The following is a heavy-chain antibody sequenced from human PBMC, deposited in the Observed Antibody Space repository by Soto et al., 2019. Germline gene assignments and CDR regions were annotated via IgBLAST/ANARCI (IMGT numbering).Heavy chain of an antibody. CDR2: IYHTGNA. J-gene: IGHJ5*02. D-gene: IGHD3-22*01. V-gene: IGHV4-39*01. CDR3: ARDFFDSSDYTTNWFEP. Sequence: SETLSLTCTVLSDSISNSRFYWAWIRQPPGEGLEWIGSIYHTGNAYYNPSLKSRVTISVDTSKNQFSLKLTSVTAADAALYYCARDFFDSSDYTTNWFEPWGQGTLVTVSS. CDR1: SDSISNSRFY.